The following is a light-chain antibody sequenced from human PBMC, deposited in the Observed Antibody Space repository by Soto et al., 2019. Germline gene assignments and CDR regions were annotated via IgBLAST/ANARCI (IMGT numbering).Light chain of an antibody. V-gene: IGKV3-20*01. CDR2: GAS. CDR1: QSIGTN. CDR3: QQYGSTRWT. Sequence: EIVLTQSPATLSLSPGERATLSCRASQSIGTNLAWYQQKPGQAPSLLIYGASSRATGIPDRFSGSGSGTDFTLTISRLEPEDFAVYYCQQYGSTRWTFGQGTKVDIK. J-gene: IGKJ1*01.